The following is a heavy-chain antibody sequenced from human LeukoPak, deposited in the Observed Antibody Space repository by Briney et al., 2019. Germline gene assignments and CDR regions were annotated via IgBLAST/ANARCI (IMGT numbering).Heavy chain of an antibody. Sequence: PSETLSLTCTVSGGSISSSSYYWGWIRQPPGKGLEWIGSIYYSGSTYYNPSLKSRVAISVDTSKNQFSLKLSSVTAADTAVYYCARHRGQWLVFVDYWGQGTLVTVSS. J-gene: IGHJ4*02. CDR2: IYYSGST. V-gene: IGHV4-39*01. CDR3: ARHRGQWLVFVDY. D-gene: IGHD6-19*01. CDR1: GGSISSSSYY.